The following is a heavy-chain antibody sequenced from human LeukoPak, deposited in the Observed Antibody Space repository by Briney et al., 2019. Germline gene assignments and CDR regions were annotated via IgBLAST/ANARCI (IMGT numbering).Heavy chain of an antibody. J-gene: IGHJ5*02. CDR1: GGSISSYY. CDR3: ARAMRGYSYGYRSNWFDP. CDR2: IYYSGST. V-gene: IGHV4-59*01. Sequence: SETLSLTCTVSGGSISSYYWSWIRQPPGKGLEWIGYIYYSGSTNYNPSLKSRVTISVDTSKNQFSLKLSSVTAADTAVYYCARAMRGYSYGYRSNWFDPWGQGTLVTVSS. D-gene: IGHD5-18*01.